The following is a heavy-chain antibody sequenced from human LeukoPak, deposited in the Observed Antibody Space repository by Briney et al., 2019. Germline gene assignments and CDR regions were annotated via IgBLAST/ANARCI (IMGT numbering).Heavy chain of an antibody. CDR3: ARVVTGVVVAATSWFDP. Sequence: PGGSLRLSCVASGFTLSDYYMSWIRQAPGKGLEWISYIRRSSSYTNYADSVKGRFTISRDNAKNSLYLQMNSLRAEDTAVYYCARVVTGVVVAATSWFDPWGQGTLVTVSS. V-gene: IGHV3-11*06. D-gene: IGHD2-15*01. CDR1: GFTLSDYY. CDR2: IRRSSSYT. J-gene: IGHJ5*02.